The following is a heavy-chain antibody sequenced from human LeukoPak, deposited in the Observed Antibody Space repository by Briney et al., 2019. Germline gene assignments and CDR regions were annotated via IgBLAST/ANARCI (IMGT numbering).Heavy chain of an antibody. J-gene: IGHJ4*02. D-gene: IGHD5-18*01. CDR1: GFTFSKYN. V-gene: IGHV3-48*01. CDR2: ITGRSDII. Sequence: GGSLRLSCETSGFTFSKYNMVWVRQAPGNGLEWISYITGRSDIIWYADSVRGRFILSRDNAENSLYLQMNSLRAEDTAVYYYARGQIQIDYWGQGTLVTVSS. CDR3: ARGQIQIDY.